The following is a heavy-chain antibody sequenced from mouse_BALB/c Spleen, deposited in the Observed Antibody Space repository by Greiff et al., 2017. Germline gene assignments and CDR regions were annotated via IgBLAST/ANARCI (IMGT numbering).Heavy chain of an antibody. CDR3: ARSRANY. Sequence: QVHVKQSGAELVRPGTSVKISCKASGYTFTNYWLGWVKQRPGHGLEWIGDIYPGGGYTNYNEKFKGKATLTADTSSSTAYMQLSSLTSEDSAVYFCARSRANYWGQGTSVTVSS. V-gene: IGHV1-63*02. CDR2: IYPGGGYT. CDR1: GYTFTNYW. D-gene: IGHD3-3*01. J-gene: IGHJ4*01.